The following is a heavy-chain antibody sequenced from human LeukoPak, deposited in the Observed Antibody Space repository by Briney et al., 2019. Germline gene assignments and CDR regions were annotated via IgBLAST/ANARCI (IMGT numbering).Heavy chain of an antibody. V-gene: IGHV3-11*01. Sequence: GGSLRLSCAASGFTFSDYYMSWIRQAPGKGLEWVSYISSSGSTIYYADSVKGRFTISRDNAKNSLYLQMNSLRAEDTAVYYCARDLNSSSSPSDYWGQGTLVTVSS. CDR2: ISSSGSTI. CDR3: ARDLNSSSSPSDY. D-gene: IGHD6-6*01. CDR1: GFTFSDYY. J-gene: IGHJ4*02.